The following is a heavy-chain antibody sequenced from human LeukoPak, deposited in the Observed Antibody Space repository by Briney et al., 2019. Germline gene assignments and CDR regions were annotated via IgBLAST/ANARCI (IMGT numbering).Heavy chain of an antibody. J-gene: IGHJ6*03. CDR2: IYHSGST. Sequence: SETLSLTCTVSGVSISSSNSYWGWIRQPPGKGLEWIGTIYHSGSTYYNPSLKSRVTISVDTSKNQFSLKLSSVTAADTAVYYCARDRRTSGRTIFGVVIHPGRHYYYMDVWGKGTTVTVSS. D-gene: IGHD3-3*01. CDR3: ARDRRTSGRTIFGVVIHPGRHYYYMDV. V-gene: IGHV4-39*07. CDR1: GVSISSSNSY.